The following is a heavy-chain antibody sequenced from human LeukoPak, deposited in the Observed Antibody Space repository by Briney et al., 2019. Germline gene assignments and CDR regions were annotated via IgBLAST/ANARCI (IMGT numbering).Heavy chain of an antibody. CDR1: GGSISSYF. CDR2: IYYRGST. Sequence: SETLSLTCTVSGGSISSYFWTWIRQPAGKGLEWIGHIYYRGSTKYNPSLKNRVSISLDTSKNQVSLTLTSVTAADTAVYYCARAMRWTSGPVELGWFDRWGQGTQVTVSS. J-gene: IGHJ5*02. D-gene: IGHD1-1*01. V-gene: IGHV4-59*01. CDR3: ARAMRWTSGPVELGWFDR.